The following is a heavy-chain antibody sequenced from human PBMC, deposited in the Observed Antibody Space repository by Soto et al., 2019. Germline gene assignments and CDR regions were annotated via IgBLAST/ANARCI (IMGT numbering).Heavy chain of an antibody. J-gene: IGHJ3*02. CDR2: IYSGGST. CDR1: GFTVSSNY. Sequence: EVQLVESGGGLVQPGGSLRLSCAASGFTVSSNYMSWVRQAPGKGLEWVSVIYSGGSTYYADSVKGRFTISRDNSKNTLYLQMSSLIAEDTAVYYCAREDGYRGGDAFDIWGQGTMVTVSS. CDR3: AREDGYRGGDAFDI. D-gene: IGHD5-12*01. V-gene: IGHV3-66*01.